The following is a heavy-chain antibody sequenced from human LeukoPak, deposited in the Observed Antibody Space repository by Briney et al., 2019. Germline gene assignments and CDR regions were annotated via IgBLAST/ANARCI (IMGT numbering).Heavy chain of an antibody. CDR1: GYTFTGYY. Sequence: ASVKVSCKASGYTFTGYYMHWVRQAPGQGLEWMGWINPNSGGTNYAQKFQGRVTMTRDTSISTAYMELSRLRSDDTAVYYCAGVSPPVIFFDYWGQGTLVTVSS. CDR2: INPNSGGT. J-gene: IGHJ4*02. CDR3: AGVSPPVIFFDY. V-gene: IGHV1-2*02. D-gene: IGHD2-8*01.